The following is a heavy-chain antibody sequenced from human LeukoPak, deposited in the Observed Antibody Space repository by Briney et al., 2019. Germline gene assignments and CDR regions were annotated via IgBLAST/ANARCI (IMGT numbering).Heavy chain of an antibody. D-gene: IGHD4-23*01. Sequence: SVKVSCKASGGTFSSYAISWVRQAPGQGLEWMGRIIPIFGTANCAQKFRGRVTITTDESTSTAYMELSSLRSEDTAVYYCARDHDYGGNLDYWGQGTLVTVSS. J-gene: IGHJ4*02. CDR1: GGTFSSYA. V-gene: IGHV1-69*05. CDR3: ARDHDYGGNLDY. CDR2: IIPIFGTA.